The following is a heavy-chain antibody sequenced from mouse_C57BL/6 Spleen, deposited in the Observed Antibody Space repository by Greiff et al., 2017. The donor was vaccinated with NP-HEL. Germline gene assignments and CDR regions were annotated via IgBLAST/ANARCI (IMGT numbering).Heavy chain of an antibody. CDR2: IRLKSDNYAT. Sequence: EVKLVESGGGLVQPGGSMKLSCVASGFTFSNYWMNWVRQSPEKGLEWVAQIRLKSDNYATHYAESVKGRFTISRDDSKSSVYLQMNNLRAEDTGIYYSTGRDIYYDYDQGYAMDYWGQGTSVTVSS. CDR1: GFTFSNYW. D-gene: IGHD2-4*01. J-gene: IGHJ4*01. V-gene: IGHV6-3*01. CDR3: TGRDIYYDYDQGYAMDY.